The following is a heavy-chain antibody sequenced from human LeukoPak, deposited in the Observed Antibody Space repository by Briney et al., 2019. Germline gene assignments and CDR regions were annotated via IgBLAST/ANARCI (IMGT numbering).Heavy chain of an antibody. CDR1: GGSFSGYC. CDR3: ARRGGPAAIPYYFDY. D-gene: IGHD2-2*01. V-gene: IGHV4-34*01. CDR2: INHSGST. Sequence: PETLSLTCAVYGGSFSGYCWSWIRQPPGKGLEWIGEINHSGSTNYNPSLKSRVTISVDTSKNQFSLKLSSVTAADTAVYYCARRGGPAAIPYYFDYWGQGTLVTVSS. J-gene: IGHJ4*02.